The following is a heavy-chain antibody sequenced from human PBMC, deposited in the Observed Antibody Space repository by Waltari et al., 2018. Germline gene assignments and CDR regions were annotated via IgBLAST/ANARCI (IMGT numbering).Heavy chain of an antibody. CDR2: INPSCGST. CDR3: ARDRDRVVVVPAATKGYYQH. J-gene: IGHJ1*01. D-gene: IGHD2-2*01. CDR1: GYTFTSYY. Sequence: QVQLVQSGAEVKKPGASVKVSCTASGYTFTSYYMHWVRQAPGQGLEWMGIINPSCGSTSYAQKFQGRVTMTRDTSTSTVYMELSSLRSEDTAVYYCARDRDRVVVVPAATKGYYQHWGQGTLVTVSS. V-gene: IGHV1-46*01.